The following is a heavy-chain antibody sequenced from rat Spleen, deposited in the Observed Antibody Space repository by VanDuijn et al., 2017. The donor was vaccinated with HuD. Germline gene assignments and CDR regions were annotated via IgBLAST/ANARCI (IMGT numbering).Heavy chain of an antibody. CDR1: GFTFSNYG. CDR3: VRHGYTRYYFDY. D-gene: IGHD1-9*01. CDR2: ITNGGGTT. J-gene: IGHJ2*01. Sequence: EVQLVESGGGLVQPGRSLKLSCAASGFTFSNYGMAWVRQAPTKGLEWVASITNGGGTTYYRDSVKGRFTISRDNTKSTLYLQMDSLKSEETASYYCVRHGYTRYYFDYWGQGVMVTVSS. V-gene: IGHV5-29*01.